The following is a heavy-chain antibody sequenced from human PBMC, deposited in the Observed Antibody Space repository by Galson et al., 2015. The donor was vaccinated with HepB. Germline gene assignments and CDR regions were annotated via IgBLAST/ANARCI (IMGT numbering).Heavy chain of an antibody. CDR1: RYNFSTYW. CDR3: ERHSGVNYGSRSEVFDF. D-gene: IGHD3-10*01. V-gene: IGHV5-51*01. Sequence: QSGAEVKKPGESLKISCNGSRYNFSTYWIGWVRQMPGKGLEWMGIIHPGDSETRYSPSFQGQVTISADKSISTAYLQWSSLKASAYAMYYCERHSGVNYGSRSEVFDFWGQGTLVSVSS. J-gene: IGHJ4*02. CDR2: IHPGDSET.